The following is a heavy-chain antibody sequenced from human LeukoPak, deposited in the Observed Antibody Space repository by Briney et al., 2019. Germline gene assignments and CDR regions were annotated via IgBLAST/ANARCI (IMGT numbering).Heavy chain of an antibody. Sequence: ASVKVSCKASGYTFTNYYIHWVRQAPGQGLEWMGIINPSGGSTSYAQKFQGRVTMTRDMSTSTVYMELSSLRSEDTAVYYCAREIAVAGTIDYWGQGTLVTVSS. J-gene: IGHJ4*02. V-gene: IGHV1-46*01. CDR1: GYTFTNYY. CDR3: AREIAVAGTIDY. D-gene: IGHD6-19*01. CDR2: INPSGGST.